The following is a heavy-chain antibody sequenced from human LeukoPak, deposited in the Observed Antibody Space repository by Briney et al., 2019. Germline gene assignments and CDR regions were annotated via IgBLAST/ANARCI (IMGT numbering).Heavy chain of an antibody. V-gene: IGHV1-69*15. D-gene: IGHD3-9*01. CDR3: ARDTYYDTPVDYYGMDV. CDR1: GGTFSSYA. J-gene: IGHJ6*02. Sequence: GSSVKVSCKASGGTFSSYAISWVRQAPGQGLEWMGRIIPIFGTANYAQKFQGRVTITADESTSTAYMELSSLRSEDAAVYYCARDTYYDTPVDYYGMDVWGQGTTVTVSS. CDR2: IIPIFGTA.